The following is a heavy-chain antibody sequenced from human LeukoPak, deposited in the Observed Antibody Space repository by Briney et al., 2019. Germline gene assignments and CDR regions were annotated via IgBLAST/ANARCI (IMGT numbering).Heavy chain of an antibody. CDR3: ARESESRSRWYGIYYYVDV. V-gene: IGHV4-34*01. CDR2: INHSGST. D-gene: IGHD6-13*01. CDR1: GGSFSGYY. J-gene: IGHJ6*03. Sequence: SETLSLTCAVYGGSFSGYYWSWVRQPPAKGLEWIGEINHSGSTNYNPSLKSRVTISLDTSKKQFSLRLSSVTAADTAVYFCARESESRSRWYGIYYYVDVWGKGTTVTVSS.